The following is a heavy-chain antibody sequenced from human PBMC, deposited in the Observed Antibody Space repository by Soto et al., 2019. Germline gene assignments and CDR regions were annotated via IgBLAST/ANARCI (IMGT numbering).Heavy chain of an antibody. CDR3: AKGRGSSGWYYWFDP. V-gene: IGHV3-30*18. Sequence: QVQLVESGGGVVQPGRSLRLSCAASGFTFSSDGMHWVRQAPGKGLEWVAVISYDGSNKYYADSVKGRFTISTDNSKNTLYLQMNSLRAEDTAVYYCAKGRGSSGWYYWFDPWGQGTLVTVSS. CDR2: ISYDGSNK. D-gene: IGHD6-19*01. J-gene: IGHJ5*02. CDR1: GFTFSSDG.